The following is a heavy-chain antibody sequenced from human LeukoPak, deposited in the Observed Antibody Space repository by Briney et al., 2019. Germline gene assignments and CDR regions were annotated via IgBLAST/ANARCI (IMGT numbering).Heavy chain of an antibody. V-gene: IGHV3-9*01. CDR2: ISYNSDTI. D-gene: IGHD2-21*02. CDR3: AKDYCGGDCYSGWYFDL. CDR1: GFTFYDYA. J-gene: IGHJ2*01. Sequence: GGSLRLSCAASGFTFYDYAMHWVRQAPGKGLEWVSGISYNSDTIVYADSVKGRFTISRDNAKNSLYLQMNSLRAEDTALYYCAKDYCGGDCYSGWYFDLWGRGTLVTVSS.